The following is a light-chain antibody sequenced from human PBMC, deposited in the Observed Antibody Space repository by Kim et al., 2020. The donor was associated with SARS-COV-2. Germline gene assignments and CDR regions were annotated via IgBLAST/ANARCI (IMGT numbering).Light chain of an antibody. CDR1: KLGDKY. J-gene: IGLJ1*01. V-gene: IGLV3-1*01. Sequence: SVSHGQTASITCSGDKLGDKYACWYQQKPGQSPVLVIYQDSKRPSGIPERFSGSNSGNTATLTISGTQAMDEADYYCQAWDSSYVFGTGTKVTVL. CDR3: QAWDSSYV. CDR2: QDS.